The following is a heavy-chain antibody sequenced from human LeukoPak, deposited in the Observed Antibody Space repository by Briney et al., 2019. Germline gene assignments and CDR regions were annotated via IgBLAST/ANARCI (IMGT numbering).Heavy chain of an antibody. Sequence: PSGTLSITCTVSGGSISSSSYYWGWIRQPPGKGLEWIVSIYYSGSTYYNPSLKSRVTISVDTSKNQFSLKLSSVTAADTAVYYCARLIIGSSPAVGGWFDPWGQGTLVTVSS. CDR1: GGSISSSSYY. D-gene: IGHD6-13*01. J-gene: IGHJ5*02. CDR2: IYYSGST. CDR3: ARLIIGSSPAVGGWFDP. V-gene: IGHV4-39*01.